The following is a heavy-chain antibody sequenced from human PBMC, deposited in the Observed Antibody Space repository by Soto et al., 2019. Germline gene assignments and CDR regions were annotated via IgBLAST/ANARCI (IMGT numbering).Heavy chain of an antibody. V-gene: IGHV4-59*01. J-gene: IGHJ6*02. CDR3: ARDLWGYCGTDCYPLDV. CDR2: LYNTGST. Sequence: SETLSLTCTVSGGSISRYYWSWFRQPPGKGLEWIGYLYNTGSTIYNPSLKSRVTISVDTSKNQFSLKLNSLTAADTAVYYCARDLWGYCGTDCYPLDVWGQGTTVTVS. D-gene: IGHD2-21*02. CDR1: GGSISRYY.